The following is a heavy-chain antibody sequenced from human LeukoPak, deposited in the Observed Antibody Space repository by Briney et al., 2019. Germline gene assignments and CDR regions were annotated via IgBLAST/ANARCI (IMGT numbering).Heavy chain of an antibody. D-gene: IGHD2-2*01. CDR2: MNPNSGNT. CDR1: GYTFTSYD. Sequence: ASVRVSCKASGYTFTSYDINWVRQATGQGLEWMGWMNPNSGNTGYAQKFQGRVTITRNTSISTAYMELSSLRSEDTAVYYCARALRYCSSTSCYLSLYYFDYWGQGTLVTVSS. V-gene: IGHV1-8*03. CDR3: ARALRYCSSTSCYLSLYYFDY. J-gene: IGHJ4*02.